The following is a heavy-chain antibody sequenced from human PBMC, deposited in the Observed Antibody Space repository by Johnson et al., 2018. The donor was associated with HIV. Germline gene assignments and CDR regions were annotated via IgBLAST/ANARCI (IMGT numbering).Heavy chain of an antibody. CDR1: GFTFSDYY. Sequence: VQVVESGGGLVKPGGSLRLSCAASGFTFSDYYMSWIRQAPGKGLEWVSYISSSGSTIYYADSVKGRFTISRDNSKNTLYLQMNSLRSEETAVYYCARVEWELGAFDIWGQWTMVTVSS. J-gene: IGHJ3*02. V-gene: IGHV3-11*04. CDR3: ARVEWELGAFDI. CDR2: ISSSGSTI. D-gene: IGHD1-26*01.